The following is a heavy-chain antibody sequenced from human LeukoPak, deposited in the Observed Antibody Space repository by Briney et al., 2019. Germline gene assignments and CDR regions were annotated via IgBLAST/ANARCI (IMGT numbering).Heavy chain of an antibody. Sequence: SVKVSCKASGGTFSSYAISWVRQAPGQGLEWMGGIIPIFGTANYAQKFQGRVTITADESTSTAYMELSSLRSEDTAVYYCARDGVPAAMGYYHYMDVWGRGTTVTVSS. D-gene: IGHD2-2*01. CDR2: IIPIFGTA. J-gene: IGHJ6*03. CDR1: GGTFSSYA. CDR3: ARDGVPAAMGYYHYMDV. V-gene: IGHV1-69*13.